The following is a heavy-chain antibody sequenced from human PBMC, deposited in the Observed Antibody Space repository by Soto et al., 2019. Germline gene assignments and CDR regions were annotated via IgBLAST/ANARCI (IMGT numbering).Heavy chain of an antibody. Sequence: QVQLVQSGAEVKKPGASVKVSCKASGFTFTSYGISWVRQAPGQGLEWMGWISAYNGNTNYAQKLQGRVTMTTDTSTSTAYMELRSLRSDDTAVYYCARVFLEWFVGGRFDYWGQGTLVTVSS. V-gene: IGHV1-18*01. CDR1: GFTFTSYG. J-gene: IGHJ4*02. CDR3: ARVFLEWFVGGRFDY. CDR2: ISAYNGNT. D-gene: IGHD3-3*01.